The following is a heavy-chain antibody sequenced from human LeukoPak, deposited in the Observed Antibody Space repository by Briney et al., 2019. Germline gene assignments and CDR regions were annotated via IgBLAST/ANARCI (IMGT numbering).Heavy chain of an antibody. CDR3: ATDAGYFVFDY. CDR2: MNIDGSEK. V-gene: IGHV3-7*01. CDR1: GFSFSSYW. Sequence: PGGSLRLSCAASGFSFSSYWMTWVRQAPGKGLEWVANMNIDGSEKNYVDSVKGRFTISRDNAKNSLHLQMSSLRAEDTAVYYCATDAGYFVFDYWGQGSLVTVSS. J-gene: IGHJ4*02. D-gene: IGHD5-12*01.